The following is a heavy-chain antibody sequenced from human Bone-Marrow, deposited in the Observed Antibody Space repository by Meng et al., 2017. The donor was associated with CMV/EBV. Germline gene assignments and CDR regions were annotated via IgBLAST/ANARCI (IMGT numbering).Heavy chain of an antibody. V-gene: IGHV1-18*01. CDR2: ISAYNGNT. CDR3: ARTYCSSASCYLLRKYDP. J-gene: IGHJ5*02. Sequence: ASVKVSCKASGYTFTSYGISWVRQAPGQGLEWMGWISAYNGNTNYAKKLQGRVTMTTDTSTSTAYMEVRSLRSDDTAEYYCARTYCSSASCYLLRKYDPCGQGALVTVSS. D-gene: IGHD2-2*01. CDR1: GYTFTSYG.